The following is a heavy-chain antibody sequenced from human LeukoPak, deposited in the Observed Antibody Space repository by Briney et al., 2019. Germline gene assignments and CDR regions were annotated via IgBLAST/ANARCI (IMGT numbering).Heavy chain of an antibody. V-gene: IGHV3-7*01. CDR2: INQEGREK. CDR1: GFTFSSIW. J-gene: IGHJ4*02. CDR3: ASRVHL. Sequence: GGSLRLSCAASGFTFSSIWMSWFRQAPGKGLECVANINQEGREKYYVDSVKGRFTISRDNAKNSLYLQMNSLRAEDTAVYSCASRVHLWGQGTLVTVSS.